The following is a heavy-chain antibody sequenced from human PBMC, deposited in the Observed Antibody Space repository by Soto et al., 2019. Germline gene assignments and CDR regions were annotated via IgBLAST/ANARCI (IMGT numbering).Heavy chain of an antibody. J-gene: IGHJ4*02. Sequence: SETLSLTCTVSGGSISSITYYWGWVRQPPGEGPEWIASIYYSGYTSYNPSLKSRVTISVDTSKNQFSLKLSSVTAADTAVYYCARHAYGGQSSRWLQSLRFDYWGQGTLVTVSS. D-gene: IGHD5-12*01. CDR3: ARHAYGGQSSRWLQSLRFDY. CDR1: GGSISSITYY. CDR2: IYYSGYT. V-gene: IGHV4-39*01.